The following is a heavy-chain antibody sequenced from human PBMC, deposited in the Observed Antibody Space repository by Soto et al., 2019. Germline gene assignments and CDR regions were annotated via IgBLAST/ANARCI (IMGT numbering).Heavy chain of an antibody. V-gene: IGHV1-69*13. D-gene: IGHD5-12*01. Sequence: GASVKVSCKASGGTFSSYGISWVRQAPGQGLEWMGGIIPIFGTANYAQKFQGRVTITADESTSTAYMELSSLRSEDTAVYYCARDQDGYNYFDYWGQGTPVTVSS. CDR2: IIPIFGTA. J-gene: IGHJ4*02. CDR1: GGTFSSYG. CDR3: ARDQDGYNYFDY.